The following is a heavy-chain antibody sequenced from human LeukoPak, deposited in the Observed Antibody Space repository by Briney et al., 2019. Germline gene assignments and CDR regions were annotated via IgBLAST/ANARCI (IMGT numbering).Heavy chain of an antibody. CDR2: IKQDGSEK. CDR3: ARVGNEKSSSFFDY. CDR1: GFTISSYW. J-gene: IGHJ4*02. D-gene: IGHD6-13*01. Sequence: GGSLRLSCAASGFTISSYWMTWVRQAPGKGLEWVANIKQDGSEKYYVDSVKGRFTISRDNAKNSLYLQMNSLRAEDTAVYYCARVGNEKSSSFFDYWGQGTLVTVSS. V-gene: IGHV3-7*01.